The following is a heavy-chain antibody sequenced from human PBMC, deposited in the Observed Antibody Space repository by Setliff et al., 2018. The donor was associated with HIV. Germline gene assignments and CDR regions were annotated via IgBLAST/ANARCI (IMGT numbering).Heavy chain of an antibody. CDR2: IYYSGST. CDR3: ARGTLYYDYVWGTPFPFDY. Sequence: SETLSLTCTVSGGSISSHFWSWIRQPPGKGLEWIGSIYYSGSTNYNPSLKSRVTISVVTSKNQFSLKLSSVTAADTAVYYCARGTLYYDYVWGTPFPFDYWGQGTRVTVSS. D-gene: IGHD3-16*01. J-gene: IGHJ4*02. V-gene: IGHV4-59*11. CDR1: GGSISSHF.